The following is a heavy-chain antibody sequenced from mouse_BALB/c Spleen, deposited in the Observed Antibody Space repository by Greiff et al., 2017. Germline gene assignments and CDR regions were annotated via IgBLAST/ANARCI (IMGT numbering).Heavy chain of an antibody. J-gene: IGHJ3*01. CDR3: ARDYRYTPY. Sequence: EVQLQESGPSLVKPSQTLSLTCSVTGDSFTSCYWNWVRKFPGNKLEYMGYISYSGSTYYNPSLKSRISITRDTSKTQYYLQWNSVTTEDTATYYCARDYRYTPYWGQGTLVTVSA. D-gene: IGHD2-14*01. CDR2: ISYSGST. CDR1: GDSFTSCY. V-gene: IGHV3-8*02.